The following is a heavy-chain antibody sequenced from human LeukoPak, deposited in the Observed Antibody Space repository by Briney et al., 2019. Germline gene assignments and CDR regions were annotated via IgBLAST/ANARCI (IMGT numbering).Heavy chain of an antibody. CDR3: AKVGMRGAVAGPFDY. D-gene: IGHD6-19*01. V-gene: IGHV3-30*02. CDR2: IRYDGSNK. J-gene: IGHJ4*02. Sequence: PGGSLRLSCAASGFTFSSYGMHWVRQAPGKGLEWVAFIRYDGSNKYYADSVKGRFTISRDNSKNTLYLQMNSLRAEDTAVYYCAKVGMRGAVAGPFDYWGQGTLVTVSS. CDR1: GFTFSSYG.